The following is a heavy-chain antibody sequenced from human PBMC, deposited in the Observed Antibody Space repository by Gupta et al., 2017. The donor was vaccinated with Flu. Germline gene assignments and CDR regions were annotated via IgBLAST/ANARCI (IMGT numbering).Heavy chain of an antibody. V-gene: IGHV1-2*06. CDR3: ARDRACSRTTCHASNWYFDL. CDR1: GYSFTDNY. J-gene: IGHJ2*01. Sequence: QVQLVQSGAEVKKPGASVKVSCKASGYSFTDNYMHWVRQAPGQGLEWMGRINPNSGDTNYAPKFQARVTMTRDTSISTAYMELSRLGSDDTAVYYCARDRACSRTTCHASNWYFDLWGRGTLLIVSS. D-gene: IGHD2-2*01. CDR2: INPNSGDT.